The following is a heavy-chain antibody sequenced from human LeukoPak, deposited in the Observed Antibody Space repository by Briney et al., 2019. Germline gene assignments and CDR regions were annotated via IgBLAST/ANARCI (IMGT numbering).Heavy chain of an antibody. V-gene: IGHV1-2*02. CDR1: GYTFTGYY. J-gene: IGHJ4*02. CDR2: INPNSGGT. Sequence: GASVKVSCKASGYTFTGYYMHWVRQAPGQGLEWMGWINPNSGGTNYAQKFQGRVTMTRDTSISTAYMELSGLRSDDTAVYYCAKDRVDIVVVPAAIFDYWGQGTLVTVSS. D-gene: IGHD2-2*01. CDR3: AKDRVDIVVVPAAIFDY.